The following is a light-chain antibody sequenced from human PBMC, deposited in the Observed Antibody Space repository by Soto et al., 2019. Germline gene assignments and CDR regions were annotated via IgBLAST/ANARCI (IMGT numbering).Light chain of an antibody. CDR2: QDS. CDR1: KLGDKY. V-gene: IGLV3-1*01. J-gene: IGLJ1*01. CDR3: QAWDSSTLV. Sequence: SYELTQPPSVSVSPGQTASITCSGDKLGDKYACWYQQTPGQSPVLVIYQDSKRPSGIPERFSGSNSGNTATLTISGTQAMDEADYYCQAWDSSTLVFGTGTKVTVL.